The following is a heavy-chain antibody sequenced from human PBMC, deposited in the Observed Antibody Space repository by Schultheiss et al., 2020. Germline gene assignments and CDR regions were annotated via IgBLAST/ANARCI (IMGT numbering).Heavy chain of an antibody. CDR2: FHSSGSS. D-gene: IGHD5-12*01. CDR3: AKALGGYDSY. J-gene: IGHJ4*02. CDR1: GGFISGYY. V-gene: IGHV4-4*07. Sequence: SQTLSLTCTVSGGFISGYYWTWIRQSAGKGLEWIGRFHSSGSSNYNPSLKSRLTMSVDTSRNQFSLKLTSVTAADTAVYYCAKALGGYDSYWGQGTLVTVSS.